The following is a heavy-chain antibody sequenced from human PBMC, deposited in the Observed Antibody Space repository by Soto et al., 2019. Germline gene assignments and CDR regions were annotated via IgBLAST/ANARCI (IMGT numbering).Heavy chain of an antibody. CDR2: IYYSGST. J-gene: IGHJ3*02. CDR1: GGSISSYY. V-gene: IGHV4-59*08. CDR3: ARSPRYQLLWSGISAFDI. D-gene: IGHD2-2*01. Sequence: PSETLSLTCTVSGGSISSYYWSWIRQPPGKGLEWIGYIYYSGSTNYNPSLKSRVTISVDTSKNQFSLKLSSVTAADTAVYYCARSPRYQLLWSGISAFDIWGQGTMVTVSS.